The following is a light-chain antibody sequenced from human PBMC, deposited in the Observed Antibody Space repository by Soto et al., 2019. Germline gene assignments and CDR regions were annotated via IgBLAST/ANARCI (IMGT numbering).Light chain of an antibody. V-gene: IGKV3-20*01. CDR2: DAS. CDR3: QQYGDSPRT. CDR1: QSLTSTY. Sequence: IVLTQSPATLSLSPGARATLSCRASQSLTSTYLAWYQQKPGQAPRLVIYDASSRATGIPDRFSGSGSGTDFTLTISRLEPEDFAVYYCQQYGDSPRTFGQGTKVEV. J-gene: IGKJ1*01.